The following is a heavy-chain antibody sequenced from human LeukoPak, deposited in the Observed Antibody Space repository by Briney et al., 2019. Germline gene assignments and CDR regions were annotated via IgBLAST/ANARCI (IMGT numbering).Heavy chain of an antibody. D-gene: IGHD2/OR15-2a*01. CDR2: INSRSNYI. CDR1: GFTFSDYS. Sequence: GGSLRLSCTTSGFTFSDYSVNWIRQAPGKGLEWVSSINSRSNYIFYADSVKGRFTVSRDNAKNSLYLQMNSLRAEDTAVYFCARVASFRFYFDYWGQGALVTVSS. J-gene: IGHJ4*02. CDR3: ARVASFRFYFDY. V-gene: IGHV3-21*04.